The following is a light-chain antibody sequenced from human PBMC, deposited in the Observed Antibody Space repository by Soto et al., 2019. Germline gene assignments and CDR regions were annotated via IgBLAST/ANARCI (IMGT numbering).Light chain of an antibody. CDR3: QQSSRTPWT. J-gene: IGKJ1*01. CDR1: QSISSY. Sequence: DIQMTQSPSSLSASVGDRVTITCRASQSISSYLNWYQQKPGKAPKLLIYAASSLQSGVPSRFSGSGSGTDFTLTISSLQPEDFATYFCQQSSRTPWTFGPGTKVEI. V-gene: IGKV1-39*01. CDR2: AAS.